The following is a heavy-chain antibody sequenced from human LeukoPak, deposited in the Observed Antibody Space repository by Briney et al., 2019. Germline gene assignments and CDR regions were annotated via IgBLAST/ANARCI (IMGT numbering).Heavy chain of an antibody. CDR1: GFTFSSYE. J-gene: IGHJ3*02. D-gene: IGHD3-22*01. CDR3: ARDQDYYDSSRYGAFDI. CDR2: ISSSGSTI. V-gene: IGHV3-48*03. Sequence: GGSLRLSCAASGFTFSSYEMNWVRQAPGKGLEWVSYISSSGSTIYYADSVKGRFTISRDNAKNSLYLQMNSLRAEDTAVYYCARDQDYYDSSRYGAFDIWGQGTMVTVSS.